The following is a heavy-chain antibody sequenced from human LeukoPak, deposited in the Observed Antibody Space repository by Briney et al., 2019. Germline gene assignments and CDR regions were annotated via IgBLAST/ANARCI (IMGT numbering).Heavy chain of an antibody. V-gene: IGHV3-20*04. CDR2: INWSGGST. CDR1: GFAFDEHG. J-gene: IGHJ4*02. Sequence: GGSLRLSCSASGFAFDEHGMSWVRQVPGKGLEWVSGINWSGGSTGYADPLRGRFTISRDNAKSSLYLQMDSLRAEDTALYYCARAPITSPFYFDYWGQGTLVTVSS. D-gene: IGHD2-2*01. CDR3: ARAPITSPFYFDY.